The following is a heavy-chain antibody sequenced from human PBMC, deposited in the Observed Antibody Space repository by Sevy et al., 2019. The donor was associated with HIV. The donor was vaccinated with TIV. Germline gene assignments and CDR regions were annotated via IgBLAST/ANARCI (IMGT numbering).Heavy chain of an antibody. D-gene: IGHD3-22*01. J-gene: IGHJ5*02. CDR1: GFNFSPYA. CDR3: AKEGYYYDSRSSDWFDP. Sequence: GGSLRLSCAASGFNFSPYAMHWVRQGPGKGLEWVATVSSDGTTRSYVDSIKGRFSFSRDNSKNTLYLQMNNLTPEDTAVYYCAKEGYYYDSRSSDWFDPWGPGALVTVSS. V-gene: IGHV3-30*18. CDR2: VSSDGTTR.